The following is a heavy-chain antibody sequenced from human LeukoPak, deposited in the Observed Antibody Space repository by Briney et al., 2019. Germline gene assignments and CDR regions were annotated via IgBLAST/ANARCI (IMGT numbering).Heavy chain of an antibody. Sequence: GGSLRLSCAASGFTFSSYGMHWVRQAPGKRLEWVAVISYDGSDKYYADSVKGRFTISRDNSKNTLYLQMNSLRAEDTAVYYCAKGIRYCSSTSCYYVHYYYGMDVWGQGTTVTVSS. D-gene: IGHD2-2*01. CDR3: AKGIRYCSSTSCYYVHYYYGMDV. CDR1: GFTFSSYG. V-gene: IGHV3-30*18. CDR2: ISYDGSDK. J-gene: IGHJ6*02.